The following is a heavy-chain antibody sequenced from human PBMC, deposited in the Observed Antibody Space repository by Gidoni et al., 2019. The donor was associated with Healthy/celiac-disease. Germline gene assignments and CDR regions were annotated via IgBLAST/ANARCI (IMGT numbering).Heavy chain of an antibody. CDR2: IRSSSSYI. V-gene: IGHV3-21*01. J-gene: IGHJ4*02. Sequence: EVQLVESGGGLVKPGGYLRLSCAASGFTFSSYSMNWVRQAPGKGLEWVSSIRSSSSYIYYADSVKGRFTISRDNAKNSLYLQMNSLRAEDTAVYYCARGQSYQIDYWGQGTLVTVSS. D-gene: IGHD1-26*01. CDR1: GFTFSSYS. CDR3: ARGQSYQIDY.